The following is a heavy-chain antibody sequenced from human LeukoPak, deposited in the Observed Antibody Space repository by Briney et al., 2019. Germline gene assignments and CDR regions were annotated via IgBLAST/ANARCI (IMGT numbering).Heavy chain of an antibody. CDR3: ARGGGLDV. CDR1: GVTFSSYW. D-gene: IGHD3-16*01. J-gene: IGHJ6*02. Sequence: GGSLRLSCAASGVTFSSYWMNWARQAPGKGLEWVASINHNGNVNYYVDSVKGRFTISRDNAKNSLYLQMSNLRAEDTAVYFCARGGGLDVWGQGATVTVSS. CDR2: INHNGNVN. V-gene: IGHV3-7*03.